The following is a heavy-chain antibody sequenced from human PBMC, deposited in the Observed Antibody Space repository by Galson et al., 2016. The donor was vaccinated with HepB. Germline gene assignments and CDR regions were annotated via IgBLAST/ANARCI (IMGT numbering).Heavy chain of an antibody. CDR3: ARIGAGPMSTLPLDY. D-gene: IGHD3-10*02. CDR1: EFSLFNSRMG. CDR2: IFSNDEK. J-gene: IGHJ4*02. V-gene: IGHV2-26*01. Sequence: PALVKPTQTLTLTCTVSEFSLFNSRMGVSWIRQPPGKALEWLAHIFSNDEKFYSKSLKSRLTISKDTSKSQVVLAMTNVDPVDTGTYYCARIGAGPMSTLPLDYWGPGILVTVSS.